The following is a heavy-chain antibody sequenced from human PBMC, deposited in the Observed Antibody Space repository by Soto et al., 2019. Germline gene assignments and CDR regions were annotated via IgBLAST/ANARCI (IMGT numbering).Heavy chain of an antibody. V-gene: IGHV1-8*01. Sequence: QVQLVQSGAEVKKPGASVKVSCTFTSYDINWVRQAAGQGLEWMAWMNPNSGDTRFAQKFQGRVTMTRDTSKFTAYIELSNLRSEDTAVYYCARGPGSNDWRFSYYYMDVWDQGTTVTVSS. J-gene: IGHJ6*02. D-gene: IGHD6-19*01. CDR3: ARGPGSNDWRFSYYYMDV. CDR1: FTSYD. CDR2: MNPNSGDT.